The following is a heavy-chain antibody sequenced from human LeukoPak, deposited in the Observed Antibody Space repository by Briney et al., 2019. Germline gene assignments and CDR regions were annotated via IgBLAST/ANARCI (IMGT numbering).Heavy chain of an antibody. D-gene: IGHD1-26*01. V-gene: IGHV1-24*01. CDR1: GYTLTELS. CDR2: FEPEDGEP. J-gene: IGHJ4*02. CDR3: ATADKWEPLDY. Sequence: ASVKVSCKVSGYTLTELSMHWVRQAPGKGLEWMGGFEPEDGEPIFAQTFQGRLSMTEDTSTDTAHMELSSLTVEDTAVYYCATADKWEPLDYWGQGTLVTVSS.